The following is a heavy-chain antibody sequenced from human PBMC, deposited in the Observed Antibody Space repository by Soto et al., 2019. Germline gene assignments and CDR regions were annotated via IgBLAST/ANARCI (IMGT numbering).Heavy chain of an antibody. CDR1: GFTFITFP. D-gene: IGHD5-18*01. V-gene: IGHV3-30-3*01. CDR2: ISHDGSNK. CDR3: ARWNVQYDSYGYF. J-gene: IGHJ4*02. Sequence: GGSLRLSCAASGFTFITFPMHWVRHAPGKGLEWVALISHDGSNKYYADSVKGRFTISRDNSKNTLYLQMNSLRAEDTAVYYCARWNVQYDSYGYFWGQGTLVTVSS.